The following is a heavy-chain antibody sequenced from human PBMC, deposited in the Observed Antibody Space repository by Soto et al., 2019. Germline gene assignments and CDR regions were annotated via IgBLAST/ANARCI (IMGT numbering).Heavy chain of an antibody. Sequence: QVQLVQSGAEVKKPGASVKVSCKASGYTFTSYGISWVRQAPGQGLEWMGWISAYNGNTNYAQKLQGRVTMTTDTXTXTXXMELRSLRSDDTAVYYCARGLTCSGGSCYLRFFDYWGQGTLVTVSS. J-gene: IGHJ4*02. CDR1: GYTFTSYG. V-gene: IGHV1-18*01. CDR2: ISAYNGNT. CDR3: ARGLTCSGGSCYLRFFDY. D-gene: IGHD2-15*01.